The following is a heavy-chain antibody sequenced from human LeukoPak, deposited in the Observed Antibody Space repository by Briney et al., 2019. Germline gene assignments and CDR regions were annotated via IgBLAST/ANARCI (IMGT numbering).Heavy chain of an antibody. D-gene: IGHD2-2*01. V-gene: IGHV3-21*01. Sequence: TGGSLRLSCAASGFTFSSYSMNWVRQAPGEGLEWVSSISSSSSYIYYADSVKGRFTISRDNAKNSLYLQMNSLRAEDTAVYYCARGRIVPAASTYYFDYWGQGTLVTVSS. CDR1: GFTFSSYS. J-gene: IGHJ4*02. CDR2: ISSSSSYI. CDR3: ARGRIVPAASTYYFDY.